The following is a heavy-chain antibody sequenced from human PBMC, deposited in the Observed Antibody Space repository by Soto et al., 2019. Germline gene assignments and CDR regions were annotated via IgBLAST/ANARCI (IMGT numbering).Heavy chain of an antibody. Sequence: GGSLRLSCAASGFTFSSYAMSWVRQAPGKGLEWVSAISGSGGSTYYADSVKGRFTISRDNSKNTLYLQMNSLRAEDTAVYYCATHSAYCISTSCYFYWGQGTLVTVSS. CDR3: ATHSAYCISTSCYFY. D-gene: IGHD2-2*01. J-gene: IGHJ4*02. V-gene: IGHV3-23*01. CDR2: ISGSGGST. CDR1: GFTFSSYA.